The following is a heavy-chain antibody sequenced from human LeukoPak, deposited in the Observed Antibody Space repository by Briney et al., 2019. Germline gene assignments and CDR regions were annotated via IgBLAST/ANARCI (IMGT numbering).Heavy chain of an antibody. Sequence: ASVKVSCKASGGTFSSYAIIWVRQAPGQGLEWMGGIIPIFGTANYAQKFQGRVTITTDESTSTAYMELSSLRSEDTAVYYCARGDYYGSGTHYYYYYMDVWGKGTTVTVSS. CDR2: IIPIFGTA. CDR1: GGTFSSYA. CDR3: ARGDYYGSGTHYYYYYMDV. J-gene: IGHJ6*03. D-gene: IGHD3-10*01. V-gene: IGHV1-69*05.